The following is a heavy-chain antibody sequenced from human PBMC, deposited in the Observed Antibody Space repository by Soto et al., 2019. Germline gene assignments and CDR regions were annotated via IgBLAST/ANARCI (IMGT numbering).Heavy chain of an antibody. D-gene: IGHD3-10*01. V-gene: IGHV4-39*01. CDR1: GGSISSSSYY. J-gene: IGHJ4*02. Sequence: LSLTCTVSGGSISSSSYYWGWIRQPPGKGLEWIGSIYYSGSTYYNPSLKSRVTISVDTSKNQFSLKLSSVTAADTAVYYCASLYGSGSPVPSGYWGQGTLVTVSA. CDR2: IYYSGST. CDR3: ASLYGSGSPVPSGY.